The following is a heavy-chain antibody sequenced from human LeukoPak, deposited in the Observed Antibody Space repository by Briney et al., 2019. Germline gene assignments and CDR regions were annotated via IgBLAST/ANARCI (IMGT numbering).Heavy chain of an antibody. CDR3: SRGRGLWFGEFPNFDY. Sequence: PSETLSLTCAVSGVSFSGYYSSWIRQPPGKGLEWVSEINHSGSTNYNPSLESRVTISLNESKNKLSFMLSSVAAAETTVHYFSRGRGLWFGEFPNFDYWGQGTLVSVSS. V-gene: IGHV4-34*01. D-gene: IGHD3-10*01. J-gene: IGHJ4*02. CDR2: INHSGST. CDR1: GVSFSGYY.